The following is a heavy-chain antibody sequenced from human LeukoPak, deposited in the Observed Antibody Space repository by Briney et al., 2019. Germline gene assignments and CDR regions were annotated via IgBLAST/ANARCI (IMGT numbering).Heavy chain of an antibody. CDR1: RYTFTSYA. D-gene: IGHD3-10*01. J-gene: IGHJ4*02. CDR3: ASLYGSGSYDY. Sequence: ASVKVSCKASRYTFTSYALNWVRQAPGQGLEWMGWINTNTGNPTYAQGFTGRFVFSLDTSVSMAYLQISSLKAEDTAVYYCASLYGSGSYDYWGQGTLVTVSS. CDR2: INTNTGNP. V-gene: IGHV7-4-1*04.